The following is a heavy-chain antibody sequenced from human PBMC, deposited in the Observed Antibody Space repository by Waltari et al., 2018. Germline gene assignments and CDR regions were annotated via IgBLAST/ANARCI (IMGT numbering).Heavy chain of an antibody. CDR1: GYAVNSGFY. CDR2: IYHDGTT. J-gene: IGHJ4*02. V-gene: IGHV4-38-2*01. CDR3: TRQVLGYCTSAACRRLES. D-gene: IGHD2-8*02. Sequence: GPGLVKSSETLSLTCDVSGYAVNSGFYWGWIRQAPGKGLEWVATIYHDGTTFYNPSLKSRLSVSMDTSKNQISLTLKSMTAADTAVYYCTRQVLGYCTSAACRRLESWGQGTLVTVPS.